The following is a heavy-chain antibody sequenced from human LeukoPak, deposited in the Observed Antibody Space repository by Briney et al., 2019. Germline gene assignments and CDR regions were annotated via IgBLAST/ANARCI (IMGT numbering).Heavy chain of an antibody. V-gene: IGHV3-33*01. J-gene: IGHJ6*02. CDR2: IGYDGSKK. D-gene: IGHD6-13*01. CDR3: ARDLRSSSWYYYGMDV. Sequence: GGSLRLSCAASGFTLSSYGMHWVGQAPGTGVKGVAVIGYDGSKKYYADSVQGRFTISRDNSKNTLYLQMNSLRAEDTAVYYCARDLRSSSWYYYGMDVWGQGTTVTVSS. CDR1: GFTLSSYG.